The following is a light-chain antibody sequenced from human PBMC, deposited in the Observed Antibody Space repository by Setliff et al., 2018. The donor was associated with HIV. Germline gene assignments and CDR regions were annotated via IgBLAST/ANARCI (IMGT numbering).Light chain of an antibody. CDR2: WAS. V-gene: IGKV4-1*01. Sequence: DIVMTQSPDSLAVSLGERATINCKSSQSVLYRSNNKNYLAWYQQKPGQPPKLLIYWASTRESGVPDRFSGSGSGTDFTLSISSLQAEDVAVYYCQQYYTTPRFTFGPGTKVDIK. J-gene: IGKJ3*01. CDR3: QQYYTTPRFT. CDR1: QSVLYRSNNKNY.